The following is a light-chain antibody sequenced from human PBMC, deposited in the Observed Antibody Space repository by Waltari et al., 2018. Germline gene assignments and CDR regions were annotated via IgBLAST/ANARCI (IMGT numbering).Light chain of an antibody. J-gene: IGKJ4*01. CDR2: AAS. CDR1: QDIGTY. V-gene: IGKV1-9*01. Sequence: DIQLTQSPSFLSASVGRRVTVTCRASQDIGTYLAWYQKKPGKAPHHLIYAASSLHTGVPSRFSAGGSGTLFTLTINRLQPEDFATYYCQQLHTYPLTFGGGTEVEL. CDR3: QQLHTYPLT.